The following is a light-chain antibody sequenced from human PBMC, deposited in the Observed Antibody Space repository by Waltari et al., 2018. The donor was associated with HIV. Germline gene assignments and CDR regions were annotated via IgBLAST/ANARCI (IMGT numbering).Light chain of an antibody. CDR3: AAWDDSLNGHVL. J-gene: IGLJ2*01. V-gene: IGLV1-44*01. Sequence: QSVLTQPPSASGTPGQRVTFSCSGSSSNIGSNPVDWYQKLPGTAPRLLIYNNNQWPAGVPDRFSGSKSGTSASLAISGLQSEDEADYYGAAWDDSLNGHVLFGGGTKLTVL. CDR2: NNN. CDR1: SSNIGSNP.